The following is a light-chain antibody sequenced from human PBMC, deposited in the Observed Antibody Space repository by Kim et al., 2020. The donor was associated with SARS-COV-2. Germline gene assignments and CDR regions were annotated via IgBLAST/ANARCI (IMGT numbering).Light chain of an antibody. J-gene: IGKJ1*01. CDR1: QSNSSH. V-gene: IGKV1-39*01. Sequence: ETVGYSHTSTCRARQSNSSHLHWYQQEAGKAPQLLISDASTLRGGVPSRFSGVGSETYFTLTSTGLQPEDSATYHCQQTYSTPWTFGLGTKVDIK. CDR3: QQTYSTPWT. CDR2: DAS.